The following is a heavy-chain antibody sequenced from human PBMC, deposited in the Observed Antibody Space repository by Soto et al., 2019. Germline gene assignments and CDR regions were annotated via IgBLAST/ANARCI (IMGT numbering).Heavy chain of an antibody. CDR2: IIPIVGTT. Sequence: QVQLVQSGAEVKKPGSSVKVSCKASGGTFSNYAISWVRQAPGQGLEWMGGIIPIVGTTNYAQRFQGRVTITADESTSTAYMELRSLRSEDTAVYYCARVSSSWYKDYFDYWGQGTLVTVSS. CDR3: ARVSSSWYKDYFDY. D-gene: IGHD6-13*01. V-gene: IGHV1-69*12. CDR1: GGTFSNYA. J-gene: IGHJ4*02.